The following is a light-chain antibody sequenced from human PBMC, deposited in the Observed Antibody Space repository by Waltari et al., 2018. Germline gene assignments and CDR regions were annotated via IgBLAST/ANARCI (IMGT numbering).Light chain of an antibody. CDR2: WAS. J-gene: IGKJ1*01. Sequence: DIVMTQSPDSLAVSLGDRATINCKSSPSLTYRSNNKDYLAWYQQKFGQPPKLLMYWASIRESGVPDRFNGSGSGTDFTLTISSLQAEDVAVYFCQQFHSGPRTFGQGTTVGIK. V-gene: IGKV4-1*01. CDR1: PSLTYRSNNKDY. CDR3: QQFHSGPRT.